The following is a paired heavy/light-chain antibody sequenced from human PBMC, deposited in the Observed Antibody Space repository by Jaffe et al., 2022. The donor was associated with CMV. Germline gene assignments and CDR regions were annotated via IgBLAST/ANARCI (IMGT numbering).Heavy chain of an antibody. CDR3: ARAFLSRGGIFLEWLLYFDH. J-gene: IGHJ4*02. CDR2: INPSGNTT. Sequence: QVQLVQSGAEVKKPGASVKVSCKASGYTFSSYYMHWVRQAPGQGLEWMGIINPSGNTTSYPQKFQGRVTMTRDTSTSTVYMELNSLRSEDTAVYYCARAFLSRGGIFLEWLLYFDHWGQGTLVTVSS. V-gene: IGHV1-46*01. D-gene: IGHD3-3*01. CDR1: GYTFSSYY.
Light chain of an antibody. CDR3: AAWDDNLSAWV. CDR1: NSNFGFDY. Sequence: QSVLTQPPSASGTPGQRVTISCSGSNSNFGFDYVYWYQQVPGTAPKLLIYRNNQRPSGVPDRFSGSKSGTSASLAISGLRSEDEADYYCAAWDDNLSAWVFGGGTKVTVL. CDR2: RNN. V-gene: IGLV1-47*01. J-gene: IGLJ3*02.